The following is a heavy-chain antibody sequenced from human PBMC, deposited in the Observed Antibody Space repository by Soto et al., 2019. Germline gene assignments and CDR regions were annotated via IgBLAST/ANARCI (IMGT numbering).Heavy chain of an antibody. J-gene: IGHJ4*02. D-gene: IGHD1-1*01. CDR1: GFTFSSYS. CDR3: AREEDGYNTGLDY. CDR2: ISSSSSFM. Sequence: GGSLRLSCAASGFTFSSYSMNWVRQAPGKGLEWVSSISSSSSFMYYADSVKGRFTISRDNAKNSLYLQMNSLRAEDTAVYYCAREEDGYNTGLDYWGQGTLVTVSS. V-gene: IGHV3-21*01.